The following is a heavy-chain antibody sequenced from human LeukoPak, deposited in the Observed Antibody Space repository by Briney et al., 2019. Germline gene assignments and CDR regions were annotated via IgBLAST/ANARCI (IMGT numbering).Heavy chain of an antibody. J-gene: IGHJ6*02. Sequence: SETLSLTCAVYGGSFSGYYWSWIRQPPGKGLEWIGYIHYSGSTNYNPSLKSRVTISVDTSKNQFSLKLSSVTAADTAVYYCARDRALVYSGYDYGMDVWGQGTTVTVSS. CDR1: GGSFSGYY. CDR3: ARDRALVYSGYDYGMDV. CDR2: IHYSGST. V-gene: IGHV4-59*01. D-gene: IGHD5-12*01.